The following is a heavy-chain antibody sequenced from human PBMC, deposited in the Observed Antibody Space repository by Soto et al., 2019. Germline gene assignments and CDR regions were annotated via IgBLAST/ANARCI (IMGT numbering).Heavy chain of an antibody. CDR3: ARDSLYCSGGSCYRSNNWFDP. Sequence: QVQLQESGPGLVKPSQTLSLTCTVSGGSISSGGYYWSWIRQHPGKGLEWIGYIYYSGSTYYNPSLKSRVTISVDTSKNQFSLKLSSVTAADTAVYYCARDSLYCSGGSCYRSNNWFDPWGQGTLVTVSS. J-gene: IGHJ5*02. D-gene: IGHD2-15*01. CDR1: GGSISSGGYY. V-gene: IGHV4-31*03. CDR2: IYYSGST.